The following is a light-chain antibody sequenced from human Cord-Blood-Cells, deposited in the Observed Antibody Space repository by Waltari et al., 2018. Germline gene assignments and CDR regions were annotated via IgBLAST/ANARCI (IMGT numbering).Light chain of an antibody. CDR3: SSYTSSSTWV. CDR2: DVS. Sequence: HSALTQPASVSGSPRLSINLSHTGTSSDAGGYKSVSWCQQHPGKAPNIMIYDVSKRPSGVSNRFSGSMSGSTASRTISGLQAEYEADYYCSSYTSSSTWVFGGGTKLTVL. V-gene: IGLV2-14*03. CDR1: SSDAGGYKS. J-gene: IGLJ3*02.